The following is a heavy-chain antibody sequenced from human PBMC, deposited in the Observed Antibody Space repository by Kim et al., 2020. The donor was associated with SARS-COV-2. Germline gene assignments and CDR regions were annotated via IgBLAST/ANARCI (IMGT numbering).Heavy chain of an antibody. Sequence: GGSLRLSCAVSGITFSNSSINWVRQPPGKGLEWVGGISCNGDGTTYAVSANGRVRISISKADYTITLYLRMLRLKTAALSVCASNYGSMLRGHGNLVTV. J-gene: IGHJ4*01. CDR3: NYGSML. CDR2: ISCNGDGT. V-gene: IGHV3-23*01. D-gene: IGHD4-4*01. CDR1: GITFSNSS.